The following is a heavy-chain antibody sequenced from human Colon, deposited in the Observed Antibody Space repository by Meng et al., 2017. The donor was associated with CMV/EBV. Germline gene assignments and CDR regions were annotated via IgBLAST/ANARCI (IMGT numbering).Heavy chain of an antibody. CDR2: IIPMFGSP. Sequence: GRLVVPGVGVKEPGCAVNVSCQASGGTFCVHTFHWVRPAPGPGIEWMGGIIPMFGSPSYSQKFRGRVTITADELEANSLRSEDTAVYYCARGKQAGFDLWGQGTLVTVSS. CDR1: GGTFCVHT. CDR3: ARGKQAGFDL. V-gene: IGHV1-69*01. D-gene: IGHD6-13*01. J-gene: IGHJ5*02.